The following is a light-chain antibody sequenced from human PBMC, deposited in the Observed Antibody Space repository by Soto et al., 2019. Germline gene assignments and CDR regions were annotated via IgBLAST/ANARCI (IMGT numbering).Light chain of an antibody. V-gene: IGKV1-5*01. CDR2: AAS. Sequence: DIQMTQSPSTLSASVGDRVTITCRASQSISTWLAWYQQKPGKAPKLLIYAASSLESGVPSRFSGSGSGTEFTLTISSLQPDDFESYYCQQYSSYSWTFGQGTKVEIK. J-gene: IGKJ1*01. CDR3: QQYSSYSWT. CDR1: QSISTW.